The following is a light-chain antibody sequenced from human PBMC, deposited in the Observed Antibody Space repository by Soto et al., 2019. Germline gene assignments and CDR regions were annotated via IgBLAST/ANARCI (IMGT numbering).Light chain of an antibody. J-gene: IGKJ1*01. Sequence: ENVLTQSPGTLSLSPGERVTLSCRASQDIRSHLAWYQQKPGQAPRLLIFDASSRATGIPDRFSGSGSGTDFTLTISRLEPEDFAVYYCQQYHSSLWTFGQGTKVDIK. CDR3: QQYHSSLWT. CDR2: DAS. V-gene: IGKV3-20*01. CDR1: QDIRSH.